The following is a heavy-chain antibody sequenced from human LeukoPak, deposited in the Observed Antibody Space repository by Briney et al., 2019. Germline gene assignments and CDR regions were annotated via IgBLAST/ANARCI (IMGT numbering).Heavy chain of an antibody. V-gene: IGHV3-7*01. CDR1: GFTFSSYW. Sequence: PGGSLRLSCAASGFTFSSYWMSWVRQAPGKGLEWVANIKQDGSEKYYVDSVKGRFTISRDNAKNSLYLQMNSLRAEDTALYYCAGEGYDSSGYYFDYWGQGTLVTVSS. J-gene: IGHJ4*02. CDR3: AGEGYDSSGYYFDY. D-gene: IGHD3-22*01. CDR2: IKQDGSEK.